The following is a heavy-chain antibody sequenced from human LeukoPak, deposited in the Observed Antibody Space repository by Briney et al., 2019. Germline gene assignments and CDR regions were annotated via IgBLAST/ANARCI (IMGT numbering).Heavy chain of an antibody. CDR2: ISFDGRNE. CDR3: AKDSEEMATADAGYYFDY. V-gene: IGHV3-30*18. Sequence: PGGSLRLSCAASGFTFSSYGMHWVRQAPGKGLEWVTIISFDGRNEYYADSVKGRFTISRDNSKNTLCLQMNSLRAEDTAVYYCAKDSEEMATADAGYYFDYWGQGTLVTVSS. J-gene: IGHJ4*02. D-gene: IGHD5-24*01. CDR1: GFTFSSYG.